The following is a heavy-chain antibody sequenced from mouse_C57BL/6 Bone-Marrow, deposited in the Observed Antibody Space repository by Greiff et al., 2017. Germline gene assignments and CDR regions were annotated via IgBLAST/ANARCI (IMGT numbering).Heavy chain of an antibody. D-gene: IGHD4-1*01. CDR2: FYPGSGSI. Sequence: VQLQQSGAELVKPGASVKLSCKASGYTFTEYTIHWVKQRSGQGLEWIGWFYPGSGSIKYNEKFKDKDTLTADKSSSTVYMELSRLTSEDSAVXFCARHEDRPTGTGGYFDVWGTGTTVTVSS. V-gene: IGHV1-62-2*01. J-gene: IGHJ1*03. CDR1: GYTFTEYT. CDR3: ARHEDRPTGTGGYFDV.